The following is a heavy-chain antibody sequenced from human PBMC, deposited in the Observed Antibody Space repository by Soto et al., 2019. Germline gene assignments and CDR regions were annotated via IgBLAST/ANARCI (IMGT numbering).Heavy chain of an antibody. D-gene: IGHD3-3*01. J-gene: IGHJ4*02. Sequence: ASVKVSCKASGYTFTSYAMHWVRQAPGQRLEWMGWINAGNGNTKYSQKFQGRVTITRDTSASTAYMELSSLRSEDTAVYYCARGSPLYYDFWSGYFFPFDYWGQGTLVTVS. V-gene: IGHV1-3*01. CDR1: GYTFTSYA. CDR2: INAGNGNT. CDR3: ARGSPLYYDFWSGYFFPFDY.